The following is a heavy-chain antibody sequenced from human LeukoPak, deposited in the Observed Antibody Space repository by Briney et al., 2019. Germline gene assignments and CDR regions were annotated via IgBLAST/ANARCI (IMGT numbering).Heavy chain of an antibody. Sequence: GGSLRLSCAASGFTFSSYWMSWVRQAPGKGLEWVANIKQDGSEKYYVDSVKGRFTISRDNAKNSLYLQMNSLRAEDTALYYCAKAPISGTYYNGRNYFDYWGQGTLTTVSS. CDR1: GFTFSSYW. D-gene: IGHD3-10*01. CDR2: IKQDGSEK. J-gene: IGHJ4*02. CDR3: AKAPISGTYYNGRNYFDY. V-gene: IGHV3-7*03.